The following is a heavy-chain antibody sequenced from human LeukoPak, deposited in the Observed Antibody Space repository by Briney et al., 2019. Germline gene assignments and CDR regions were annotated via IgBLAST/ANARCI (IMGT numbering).Heavy chain of an antibody. V-gene: IGHV4-59*01. CDR1: GGSISSYY. D-gene: IGHD3-10*01. CDR3: ARVVGGFGSGSYYKHWSNWFDP. CDR2: IYYSGST. J-gene: IGHJ5*02. Sequence: SETLSLTCTVSGGSISSYYWSWIRQPPGKGLEWIGYIYYSGSTNYNPSLKSRVTISVDTSKNQFSLKLSSVTAADTAVYYCARVVGGFGSGSYYKHWSNWFDPWGQGTLVTVSS.